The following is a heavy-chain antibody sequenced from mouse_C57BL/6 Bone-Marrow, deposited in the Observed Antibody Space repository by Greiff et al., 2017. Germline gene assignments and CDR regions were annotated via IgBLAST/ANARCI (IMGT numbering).Heavy chain of an antibody. D-gene: IGHD1-1*01. Sequence: QVQLQQPGAELVKPGASVKLSCKASGYTFTSYWMQWVKQRPGQGLEWIGEIDPSDSYTNYNQKFKGKATLTVDTSSSTAYMQLSSLTSEDSAVYDCARSSNVIMYAMEYGGQGTGATGSA. CDR1: GYTFTSYW. V-gene: IGHV1-50*01. J-gene: IGHJ4*01. CDR3: ARSSNVIMYAMEY. CDR2: IDPSDSYT.